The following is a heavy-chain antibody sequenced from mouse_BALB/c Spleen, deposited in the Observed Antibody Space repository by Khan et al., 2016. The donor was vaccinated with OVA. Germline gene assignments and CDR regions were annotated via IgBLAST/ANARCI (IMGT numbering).Heavy chain of an antibody. Sequence: VRLQQSGPELVKPGASVKISCKASGYIFSDYTMDWVKQSHGKSLEWIGDINPNNGDTFYNQKFKGKATLTVDKSSSTAFLELRSLTSEDTAVDYGARTGYGSLGYWGQGTTLTVSS. J-gene: IGHJ2*01. CDR2: INPNNGDT. D-gene: IGHD1-1*01. V-gene: IGHV1-18*01. CDR3: ARTGYGSLGY. CDR1: GYIFSDYT.